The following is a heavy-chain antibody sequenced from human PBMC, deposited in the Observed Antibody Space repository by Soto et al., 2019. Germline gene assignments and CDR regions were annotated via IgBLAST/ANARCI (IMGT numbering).Heavy chain of an antibody. CDR3: XXXXXXXXIRWFDP. J-gene: IGHJ5*02. Sequence: QLQLQESGPGLVKPSETLSLTCTVSGGSISSSSYYWGWIRQPPGKGLEWIGSIYYSGSTYYNPSLXXXXXIXXXXXXXXXXXXXXXXXXXXXXXXXXXXXXXXXXIRWFDPWGQGTLVTVSS. CDR1: GGSISSSSYY. V-gene: IGHV4-39*01. CDR2: IYYSGST.